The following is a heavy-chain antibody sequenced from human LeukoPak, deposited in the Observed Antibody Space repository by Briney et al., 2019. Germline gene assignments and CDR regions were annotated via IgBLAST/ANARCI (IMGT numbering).Heavy chain of an antibody. Sequence: TGGSLRLSCAASGFTFSSYWMSWVRQAPGKGLEWVANIKQDGSEKYYVDSVKGRFTISRDNAKNSLYLQMNSLRAEDTAVYCCAREMPRYFDWLLLPYYYYGMDVWGQGTTVTVSS. J-gene: IGHJ6*02. CDR3: AREMPRYFDWLLLPYYYYGMDV. CDR1: GFTFSSYW. V-gene: IGHV3-7*01. CDR2: IKQDGSEK. D-gene: IGHD3-9*01.